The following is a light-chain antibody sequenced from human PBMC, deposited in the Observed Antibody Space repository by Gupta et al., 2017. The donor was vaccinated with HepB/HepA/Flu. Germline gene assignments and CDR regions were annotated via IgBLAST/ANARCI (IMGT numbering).Light chain of an antibody. V-gene: IGLV1-44*01. CDR1: SPNIGSNT. J-gene: IGLJ2*01. CDR3: ATWEDSRDGYGV. CDR2: RND. Sequence: QAVLTQPPSVSGPPGQRVTISCSGSSPNIGSNTVNWYQQFSGTAPTLVIYRNDQRPAEFPDRFSGSKSGTSAALDISGRQAEDEADYYCATWEDSRDGYGVFGGGTKLTVL.